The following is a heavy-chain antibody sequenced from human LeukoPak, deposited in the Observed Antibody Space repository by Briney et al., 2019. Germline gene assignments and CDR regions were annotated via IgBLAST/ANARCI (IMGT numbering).Heavy chain of an antibody. CDR2: IYYSGST. J-gene: IGHJ4*02. D-gene: IGHD3-16*01. Sequence: SETLSLTCTVSGGSISNYYWSWIRQPPRKGLEWIGYIYYSGSTNYNPSLKSRVTISVDTSKNHFSLKLNSVTAADTAVYYCARDGGYYFDYWGQGALVTVSS. V-gene: IGHV4-59*01. CDR3: ARDGGYYFDY. CDR1: GGSISNYY.